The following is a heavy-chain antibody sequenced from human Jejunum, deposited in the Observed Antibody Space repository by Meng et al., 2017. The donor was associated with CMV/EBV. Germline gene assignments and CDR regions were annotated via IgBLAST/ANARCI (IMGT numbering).Heavy chain of an antibody. CDR2: ISGSGLST. CDR1: FDSDD. J-gene: IGHJ4*02. CDR3: AKGPRYCGSTNCYTHDY. Sequence: FDSDDMNWVRQAPGRGLEWVSRISGSGLSTHYIDSVKGRFTISRDNSKNSLYLQMNSVRADDTAVYHCAKGPRYCGSTNCYTHDYWGQGTLVTVSS. D-gene: IGHD2-2*02. V-gene: IGHV3-23*01.